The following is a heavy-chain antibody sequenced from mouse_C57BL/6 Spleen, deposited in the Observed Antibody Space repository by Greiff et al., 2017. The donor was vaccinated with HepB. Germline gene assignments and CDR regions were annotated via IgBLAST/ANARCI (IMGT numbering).Heavy chain of an antibody. V-gene: IGHV1-81*01. CDR3: ARRQGYDYVAMDY. J-gene: IGHJ4*01. Sequence: VMLQQSGAELARPGASVKLSCKASGYTFTSYGISWVKQRTGQGLEWIGEIYPRSGNTYYNEKFKGKATLTADKSSSTAYMELRSLTSEDSAVYFCARRQGYDYVAMDYWGQGTSVTVSS. D-gene: IGHD3-2*02. CDR1: GYTFTSYG. CDR2: IYPRSGNT.